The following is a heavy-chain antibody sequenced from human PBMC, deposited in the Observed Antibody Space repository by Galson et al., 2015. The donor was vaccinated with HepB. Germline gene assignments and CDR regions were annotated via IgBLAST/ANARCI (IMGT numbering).Heavy chain of an antibody. CDR1: GFTFSSYA. V-gene: IGHV3-23*01. J-gene: IGHJ4*02. D-gene: IGHD3-10*01. Sequence: SLRLSCAASGFTFSSYAMSWVRQAPGKGLEWVSAISGSGGSTYYADSVKGRFTISRDISKNTLYLRMNSLRAEGTAIYYCAKRFGGSERYFDYWGQGTLVTVSS. CDR2: ISGSGGST. CDR3: AKRFGGSERYFDY.